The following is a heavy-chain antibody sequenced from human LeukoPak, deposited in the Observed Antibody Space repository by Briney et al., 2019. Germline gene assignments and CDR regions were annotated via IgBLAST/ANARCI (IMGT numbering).Heavy chain of an antibody. CDR2: IYSGGRT. CDR1: GFTVSSNY. V-gene: IGHV3-53*01. D-gene: IGHD5-18*01. J-gene: IGHJ2*01. CDR3: ARGGLYVNTAMIRHWYFHI. Sequence: PGGSLRLSRAASGFTVSSNYMSWVRQAPGKGLEWVSVIYSGGRTFYADSVKGRFTISRDTSKNTLYLQMNSLRTEDTAVYYCARGGLYVNTAMIRHWYFHIWGRGTLVTVSS.